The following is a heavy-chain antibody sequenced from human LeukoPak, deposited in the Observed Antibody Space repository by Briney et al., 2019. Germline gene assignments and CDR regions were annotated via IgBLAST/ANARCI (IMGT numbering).Heavy chain of an antibody. D-gene: IGHD6-13*01. CDR1: GYTVTGYY. J-gene: IGHJ4*02. V-gene: IGHV1-2*02. CDR3: ARDHSYSSRSGGGY. CDR2: INPNSGGT. Sequence: ASVKVSCKASGYTVTGYYMHWVRQAPGQGLEWMGWINPNSGGTNYAQKFQGRVTMTRDTSISTAYMELSRLRSDDTAVYYCARDHSYSSRSGGGYWGQGTLVTVSS.